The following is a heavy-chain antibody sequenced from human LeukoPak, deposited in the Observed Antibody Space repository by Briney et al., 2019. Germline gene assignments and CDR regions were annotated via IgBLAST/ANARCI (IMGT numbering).Heavy chain of an antibody. V-gene: IGHV4-59*01. J-gene: IGHJ4*02. D-gene: IGHD6-13*01. CDR2: IYYTGST. CDR1: GGSISRDY. CDR3: ARDRLGGSSLAY. Sequence: PSETLSLTCTVSGGSISRDYWSWVRQPPGKGLEWIGYIYYTGSTNNPSLKSRVTISVDTSKNQFSLKLSSVTAAATAVYYCARDRLGGSSLAYSGQRTLVTVSS.